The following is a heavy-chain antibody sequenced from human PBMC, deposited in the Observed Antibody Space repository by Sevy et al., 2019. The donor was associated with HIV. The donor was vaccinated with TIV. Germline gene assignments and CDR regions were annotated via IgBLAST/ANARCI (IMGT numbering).Heavy chain of an antibody. CDR3: VSGRSSPSPFDF. D-gene: IGHD6-19*01. CDR2: IYYSSGNS. V-gene: IGHV4-39*01. Sequence: SETLSLTCSVSGGSIGRSDYYWGWIRQPPGKGLEWIGTIYYSSGNSYYNSSLKSRVTISLDTSKNQFSLRLSSVTAAETAVYYCVSGRSSPSPFDFWCQGTLVTVSS. CDR1: GGSIGRSDYY. J-gene: IGHJ4*02.